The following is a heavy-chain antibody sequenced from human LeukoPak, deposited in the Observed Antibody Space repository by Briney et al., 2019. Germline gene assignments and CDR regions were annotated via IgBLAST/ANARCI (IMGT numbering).Heavy chain of an antibody. CDR1: GYTFTSYG. CDR3: ARDMGSGWYQAP. V-gene: IGHV1-18*04. Sequence: ASVKLSYNAAGYTFTSYGISWVRRAPGQRLGWMGWISAYNGNTNYAQKLQGRVTMTTDTSTSTAYMELRSLRSDDTAVYYCARDMGSGWYQAPWGQGTLVTVSS. J-gene: IGHJ5*02. D-gene: IGHD6-19*01. CDR2: ISAYNGNT.